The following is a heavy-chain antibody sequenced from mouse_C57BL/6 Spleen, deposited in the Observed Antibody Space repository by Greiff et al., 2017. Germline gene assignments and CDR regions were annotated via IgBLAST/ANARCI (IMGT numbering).Heavy chain of an antibody. CDR2: ISDGGSYT. CDR3: ARGLDGYYYAMDY. Sequence: EVKLMESGGGLVKPGGSLKLSCAASGFTFSSYAMSWVRQTPEKRLEWVATISDGGSYTYYPDNVKGRFTISRDNAKNNLYLQMSHLKSEDTAMYYCARGLDGYYYAMDYWGQGTSVTVSS. V-gene: IGHV5-4*03. CDR1: GFTFSSYA. D-gene: IGHD2-3*01. J-gene: IGHJ4*01.